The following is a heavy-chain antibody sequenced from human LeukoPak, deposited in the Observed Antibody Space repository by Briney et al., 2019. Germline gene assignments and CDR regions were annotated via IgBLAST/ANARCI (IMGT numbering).Heavy chain of an antibody. CDR1: GFTFTSYP. Sequence: PGGSLRLSCAASGFTFTSYPMHWVRQARGKGLEWVAVISYDGSNKYYADSVKGRFTISRDNSKKTVYLQMNSLRAEDTAVYYCARDLAHYDFWSGPKGDFDYWGQGTLVTVSS. CDR2: ISYDGSNK. CDR3: ARDLAHYDFWSGPKGDFDY. J-gene: IGHJ4*02. D-gene: IGHD3-3*01. V-gene: IGHV3-30*04.